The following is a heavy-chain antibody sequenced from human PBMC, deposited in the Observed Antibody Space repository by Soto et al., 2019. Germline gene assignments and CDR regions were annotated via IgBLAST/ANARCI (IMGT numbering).Heavy chain of an antibody. J-gene: IGHJ3*02. CDR1: GGSISSYY. CDR2: IYYSGST. CDR3: ARVWLNNVAGTQNNDAFDI. V-gene: IGHV4-59*01. Sequence: SETLSLTCTVSGGSISSYYWSWIRQQQGKGLEWIGYIYYSGSTNYNPSLKSRVTISVDTSKNQFSLKLSSVTAADTAVYYCARVWLNNVAGTQNNDAFDIWGQGTMVTVSS. D-gene: IGHD6-19*01.